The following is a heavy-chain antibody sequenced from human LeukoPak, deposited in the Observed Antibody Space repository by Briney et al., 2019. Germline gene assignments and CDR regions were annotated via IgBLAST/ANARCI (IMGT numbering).Heavy chain of an antibody. CDR2: LYDGGST. D-gene: IGHD1-26*01. J-gene: IGHJ6*03. CDR3: ARDRNGMGSITPFHYMDV. Sequence: GGSLRLSCAASGFTVSTNYMSWVRQAPGKGLEWVSVLYDGGSTYYADSVKGRFTVSRDNSKNTLYLQMNSLRAEDTAVYYCARDRNGMGSITPFHYMDVWGKGTTVTVSS. CDR1: GFTVSTNY. V-gene: IGHV3-53*01.